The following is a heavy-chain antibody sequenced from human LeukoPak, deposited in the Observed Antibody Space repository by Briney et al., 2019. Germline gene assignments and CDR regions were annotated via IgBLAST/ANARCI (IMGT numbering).Heavy chain of an antibody. D-gene: IGHD3-10*01. CDR1: GFPFSNFW. CDR3: AKERGSITMVRGVIIPPFDY. Sequence: PGGSLRLSCEAAGFPFSNFWMHWVRQAPGKGLVWVSRINTDGIMTTYADSVKGRFTISRDNAKNTMYLEMNNLRAEDTAVYYCAKERGSITMVRGVIIPPFDYWGQGTLVTVSS. CDR2: INTDGIMT. J-gene: IGHJ4*02. V-gene: IGHV3-74*01.